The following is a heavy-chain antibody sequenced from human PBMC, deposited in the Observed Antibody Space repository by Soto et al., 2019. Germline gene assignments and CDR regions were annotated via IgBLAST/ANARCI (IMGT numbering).Heavy chain of an antibody. CDR2: ISYDGSNK. V-gene: IGHV3-30*18. Sequence: QVQLVESGGGVVQPGRSLRLSCAASGFTFSSYGMHWVRQAPGKGLEWVAVISYDGSNKYYADSVNGRFTISRDNSKNPLYLQMNSLRAEDTAVYYCAKVVRPADLLDSSGYYYSYYYYGMDVWGQGTTVTVSS. D-gene: IGHD3-22*01. CDR1: GFTFSSYG. CDR3: AKVVRPADLLDSSGYYYSYYYYGMDV. J-gene: IGHJ6*02.